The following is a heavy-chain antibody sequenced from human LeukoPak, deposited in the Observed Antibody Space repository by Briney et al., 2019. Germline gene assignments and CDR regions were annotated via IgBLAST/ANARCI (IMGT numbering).Heavy chain of an antibody. D-gene: IGHD3-22*01. Sequence: SETLSLTCTVSGGSISSYYWSWIRQPPGKGLEWIGYIYYSGSTNYNPSLKSRVTISVDTSKNQFSLKLSSVTAADTAVYYCARGVGGSPLHYYDSKKSTTSFDYWGQGTLVTVSS. CDR1: GGSISSYY. CDR3: ARGVGGSPLHYYDSKKSTTSFDY. V-gene: IGHV4-59*01. CDR2: IYYSGST. J-gene: IGHJ4*02.